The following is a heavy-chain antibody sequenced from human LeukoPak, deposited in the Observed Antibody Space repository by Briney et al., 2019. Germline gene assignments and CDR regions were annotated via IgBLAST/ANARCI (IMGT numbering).Heavy chain of an antibody. D-gene: IGHD1-1*01. CDR2: IKQDGSEK. V-gene: IGHV3-7*01. Sequence: GGSLRLSCAASGFTFSGYWMSWVRQAPGKGLEWVANIKQDGSEKYYVDSVKGRFTISRDNAKNSLYLQMNSLRAEDTAVYYCARGSTGLFRGDAFDIWGQGTMVTVSS. CDR1: GFTFSGYW. CDR3: ARGSTGLFRGDAFDI. J-gene: IGHJ3*02.